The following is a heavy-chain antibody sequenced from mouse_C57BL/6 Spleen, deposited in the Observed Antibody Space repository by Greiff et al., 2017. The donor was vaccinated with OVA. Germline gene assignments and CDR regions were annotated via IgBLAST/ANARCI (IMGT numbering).Heavy chain of an antibody. V-gene: IGHV5-17*01. CDR2: ISSGSSTI. J-gene: IGHJ4*01. CDR3: ARDDHYYAMDY. Sequence: EVKLEESGGGLVKPGGSLKLSCAASGFTFSDYGMHWVRQAPEKGLEWVAYISSGSSTIYYADTVKGRFTISRDNAKNTLFLQMTSLRSEDTAMYYCARDDHYYAMDYWGQGTSVTVSS. D-gene: IGHD2-3*01. CDR1: GFTFSDYG.